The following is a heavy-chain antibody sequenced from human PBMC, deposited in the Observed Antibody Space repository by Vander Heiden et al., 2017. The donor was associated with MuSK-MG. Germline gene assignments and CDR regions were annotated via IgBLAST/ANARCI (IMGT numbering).Heavy chain of an antibody. V-gene: IGHV3-15*01. CDR2: IKSTTDGGTA. D-gene: IGHD5-18*01. CDR3: TTGTWIQLWLPDY. CDR1: GFTFSNAW. J-gene: IGHJ4*02. Sequence: EVQLVESGGGLVKPGGSLRLSCAASGFTFSNAWMSWVRQAPGKGLEWVGHIKSTTDGGTADYAAPVKGRFTISRDDSENTLYLQMNSLKTEDTAVYYCTTGTWIQLWLPDYWGQGTLVTVSS.